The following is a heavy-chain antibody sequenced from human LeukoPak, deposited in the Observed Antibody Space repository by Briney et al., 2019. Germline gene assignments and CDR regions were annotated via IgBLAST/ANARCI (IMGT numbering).Heavy chain of an antibody. CDR2: INHSGST. D-gene: IGHD2-2*01. CDR3: ARRARYCSSTSCYRGSFDY. V-gene: IGHV4-34*01. CDR1: GGSFSGYY. J-gene: IGHJ4*02. Sequence: PSETLSLTCAVYGGSFSGYYWSWIRQPPGKGLEWIGEINHSGSTNYNPSLKSRVTISVDTSKNQFSLKLSSVTAADTAVYYCARRARYCSSTSCYRGSFDYWGQGTLVTVSS.